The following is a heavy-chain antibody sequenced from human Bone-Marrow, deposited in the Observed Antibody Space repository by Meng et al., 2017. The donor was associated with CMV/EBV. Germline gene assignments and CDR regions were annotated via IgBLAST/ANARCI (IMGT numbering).Heavy chain of an antibody. D-gene: IGHD2-15*01. CDR3: ASRPTRYCSGGSCYVH. CDR2: INSDGSST. CDR1: GFTFSSYW. Sequence: GGSLRLSCAASGFTFSSYWMHWVRQAPGKGLVWVSRINSDGSSTSYADSVKGRFTISRDNAKNSLYLQMNSLRAEDTAVYYCASRPTRYCSGGSCYVHWGQGTLVTVSS. J-gene: IGHJ4*02. V-gene: IGHV3-74*01.